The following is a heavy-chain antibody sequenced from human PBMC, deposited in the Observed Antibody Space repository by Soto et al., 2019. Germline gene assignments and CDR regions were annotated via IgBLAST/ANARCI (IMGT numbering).Heavy chain of an antibody. CDR1: GFTFSSYA. J-gene: IGHJ4*02. V-gene: IGHV3-23*01. Sequence: GESLKISCAASGFTFSSYAMNWVRPAPGKGLEWVSVIRGSGDRISYADSVRGRLTISRDNSKTTLYLQMSSLRAEDTAVYYCAKSPRDCTSTSCPMDYFDYWGQGTLVTVSS. D-gene: IGHD2-2*01. CDR3: AKSPRDCTSTSCPMDYFDY. CDR2: IRGSGDRI.